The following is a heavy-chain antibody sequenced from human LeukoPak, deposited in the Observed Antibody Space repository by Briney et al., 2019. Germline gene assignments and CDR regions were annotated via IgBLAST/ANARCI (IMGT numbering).Heavy chain of an antibody. Sequence: SETLSLTCAVYGGSFSGYHWSWIRQPPGKGLEWIGEINHSGSTNYNPSLKSRVTISVDTSKNQFSLKLSSVTAADTAVYYCARVAYGDYVRVDYWGQGTLVTVSS. V-gene: IGHV4-34*01. J-gene: IGHJ4*02. CDR1: GGSFSGYH. D-gene: IGHD4-17*01. CDR3: ARVAYGDYVRVDY. CDR2: INHSGST.